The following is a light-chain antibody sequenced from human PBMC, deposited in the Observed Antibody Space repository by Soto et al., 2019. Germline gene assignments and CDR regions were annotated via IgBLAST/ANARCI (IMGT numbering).Light chain of an antibody. V-gene: IGKV3-20*01. CDR3: QQYGSSPRT. CDR1: QSVSSSY. Sequence: EIVLTQSPGTLSLSPGERATLSCRASQSVSSSYLAWYQQQPGQAPRLLIYGASSRATGIPDRFSGSGCGTDFTLTISRLEPEDFAVYYCQQYGSSPRTFGQGTKVDIK. J-gene: IGKJ1*01. CDR2: GAS.